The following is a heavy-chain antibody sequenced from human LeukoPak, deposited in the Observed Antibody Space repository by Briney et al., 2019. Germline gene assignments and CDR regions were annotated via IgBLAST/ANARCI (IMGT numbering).Heavy chain of an antibody. J-gene: IGHJ4*02. CDR1: GYTFTSYG. V-gene: IGHV1-18*01. D-gene: IGHD3-22*01. CDR3: ARVGSSGYYSYDPPEYYFDY. Sequence: GASVKVSCKASGYTFTSYGISWVRQAPGQGLEWMGWISAYNGNTNYAQKLQGRVTMTTDASTSTAYMELRSLRSDDTAVYYCARVGSSGYYSYDPPEYYFDYWGQGTLVTVSS. CDR2: ISAYNGNT.